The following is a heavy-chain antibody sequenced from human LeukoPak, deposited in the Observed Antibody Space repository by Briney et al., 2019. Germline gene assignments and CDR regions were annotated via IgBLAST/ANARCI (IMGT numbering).Heavy chain of an antibody. D-gene: IGHD3-22*01. Sequence: KHSETLSLTCTVSGGSISSGSYYWSWIRQPAGKGLEWIGRIYTSGSTNYNPSLKSRVTISVDTSKNQFSLKLSSVTAADTAVYYCARDRLVSSGQGFDYWGQGTLVTVSS. CDR2: IYTSGST. CDR3: ARDRLVSSGQGFDY. V-gene: IGHV4-61*02. J-gene: IGHJ4*02. CDR1: GGSISSGSYY.